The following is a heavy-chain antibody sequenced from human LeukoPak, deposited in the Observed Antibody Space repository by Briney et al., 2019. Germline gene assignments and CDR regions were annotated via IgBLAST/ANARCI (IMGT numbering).Heavy chain of an antibody. J-gene: IGHJ4*02. CDR1: GGTFSSYA. Sequence: SVKVSCKASGGTFSSYAISWVRQAPGQGLEWMGRIIPILGIANYAQKFQGRVTITADKSTSTAYMELSSLRSEDTAVYYCARDRDGYNREFDYWGQGTPVTVSS. V-gene: IGHV1-69*04. CDR3: ARDRDGYNREFDY. CDR2: IIPILGIA. D-gene: IGHD5-24*01.